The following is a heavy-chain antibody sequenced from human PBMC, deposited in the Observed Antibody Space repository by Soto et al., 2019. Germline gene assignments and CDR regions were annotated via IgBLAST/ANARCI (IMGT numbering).Heavy chain of an antibody. CDR1: SGSISNYY. J-gene: IGHJ4*02. Sequence: SETLSLTCSVSSGSISNYYWSWIRQPPGKDLEWIGYIYYSGITNYNPSLKSRVTISVDTSKNQFSLKLSSVTAADTAVYYCARRMVRGLERYNNGYFDYWGQGTLVTVSS. D-gene: IGHD3-10*01. V-gene: IGHV4-59*12. CDR2: IYYSGIT. CDR3: ARRMVRGLERYNNGYFDY.